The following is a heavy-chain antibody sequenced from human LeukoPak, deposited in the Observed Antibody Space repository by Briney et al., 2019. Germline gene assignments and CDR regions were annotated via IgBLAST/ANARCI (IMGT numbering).Heavy chain of an antibody. CDR3: ERVGDFMDLNF. CDR2: ISYDGSIK. Sequence: GRSLRLSCAGSGFTFSSHAMHWVRQAPGKGLEWVGVISYDGSIKSYADSVQGRFTISRDNSKNTLFLQVSSLRVEDTAVYYCERVGDFMDLNFWGQGTLAAVSS. CDR1: GFTFSSHA. V-gene: IGHV3-30*04. D-gene: IGHD3-10*01. J-gene: IGHJ4*02.